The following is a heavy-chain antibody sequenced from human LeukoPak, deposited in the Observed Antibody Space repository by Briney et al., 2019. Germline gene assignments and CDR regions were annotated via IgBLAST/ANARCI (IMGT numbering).Heavy chain of an antibody. J-gene: IGHJ4*02. Sequence: GGSLRLSCAASGFTFSSYAMHWVRQAPGKGLEWVAVISYDGSNKYYADSVKGRFTISRDNSKNTLYLQMNSLRAEDTAVYYCASGFIAADLYYFDYWGRGTLVTVSS. CDR2: ISYDGSNK. D-gene: IGHD6-25*01. CDR1: GFTFSSYA. CDR3: ASGFIAADLYYFDY. V-gene: IGHV3-30-3*01.